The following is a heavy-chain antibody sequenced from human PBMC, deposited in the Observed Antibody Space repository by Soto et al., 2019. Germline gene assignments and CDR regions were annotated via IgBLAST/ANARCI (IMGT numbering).Heavy chain of an antibody. J-gene: IGHJ4*02. CDR3: ASKAACGGDCYAFDS. D-gene: IGHD2-21*02. CDR2: IIPLFGTA. CDR1: GGIFSSNT. V-gene: IGHV1-69*06. Sequence: QVYLVQSGAEVKKPGSSVKISCKASGGIFSSNTINWVRQAAGQGLEWMGGIIPLFGTANYAEKLQGRVTITADKSTKTEYMELTSLRSEDTAFYYCASKAACGGDCYAFDSWGQGTLVTVSS.